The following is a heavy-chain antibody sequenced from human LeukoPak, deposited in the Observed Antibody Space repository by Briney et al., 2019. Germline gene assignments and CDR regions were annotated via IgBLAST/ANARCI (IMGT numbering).Heavy chain of an antibody. Sequence: PSGTLSLTCTVSGGSINSGGYYWSWIRQHPGKGLEWVGYIYYSGNTYYNPSLKSRITISLDTSKNQFSLRLGSVTAADTAVYYCATRRWLQFDYWGQGTLVTVSS. CDR3: ATRRWLQFDY. CDR2: IYYSGNT. J-gene: IGHJ4*02. CDR1: GGSINSGGYY. D-gene: IGHD5-24*01. V-gene: IGHV4-31*03.